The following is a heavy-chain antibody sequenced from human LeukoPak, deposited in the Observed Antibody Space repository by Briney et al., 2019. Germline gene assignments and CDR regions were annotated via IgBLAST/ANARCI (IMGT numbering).Heavy chain of an antibody. CDR3: AREGVGDIDEFDY. CDR1: GFTFSSYW. J-gene: IGHJ4*02. Sequence: GGSLRLSCAASGFTFSSYWMSWVRQAPGKGLEWVANIKQDGSEKYYVDSVKGRFTVSRDNAKNSLYLQMNSLRAEDTAVYYCAREGVGDIDEFDYWGQGTLVTVSS. CDR2: IKQDGSEK. D-gene: IGHD3-16*02. V-gene: IGHV3-7*01.